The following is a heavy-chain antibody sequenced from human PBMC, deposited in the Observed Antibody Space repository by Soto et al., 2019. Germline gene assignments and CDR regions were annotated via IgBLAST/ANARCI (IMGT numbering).Heavy chain of an antibody. CDR2: FDPEDGET. D-gene: IGHD6-19*01. J-gene: IGHJ4*02. CDR3: ATDKRIAVAGLN. Sequence: ASVKVSCXVSGYTLTELSMHWVRQAPGKGLEWMGGFDPEDGETIYAQKFQGRVTMTEDTSTDTAYMELSSLRSEDTAVYYCATDKRIAVAGLNWGQGTLVTVSS. CDR1: GYTLTELS. V-gene: IGHV1-24*01.